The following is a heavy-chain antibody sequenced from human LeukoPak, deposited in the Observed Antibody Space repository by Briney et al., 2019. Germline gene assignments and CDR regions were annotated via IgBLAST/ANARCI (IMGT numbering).Heavy chain of an antibody. D-gene: IGHD3-3*01. J-gene: IGHJ4*02. CDR1: GGSFSGYY. CDR3: ARGLPLYDFWSGYHPYYFDY. Sequence: SETLSLTCAVYGGSFSGYYWSWIRQPPGKGLEWIGEINHSGSTNYNPSLKSRVTIPVDTSKNQFSLKLSSVTAADTAVYYCARGLPLYDFWSGYHPYYFDYWGQGTLVTVSS. CDR2: INHSGST. V-gene: IGHV4-34*01.